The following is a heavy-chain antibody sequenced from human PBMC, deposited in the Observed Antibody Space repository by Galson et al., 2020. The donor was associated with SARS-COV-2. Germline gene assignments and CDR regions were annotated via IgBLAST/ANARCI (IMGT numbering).Heavy chain of an antibody. D-gene: IGHD5-12*01. Sequence: TGGSLRLSCAASGFTFSSYAMHWVRQAPGKGLEWVAVISYDGSNKYYADSVKGRLTISRDNSKNTLYLQMNSLRAEDTAVYYCARDTSGYDCSYWGQGTLVTVSS. CDR3: ARDTSGYDCSY. CDR1: GFTFSSYA. V-gene: IGHV3-30-3*01. J-gene: IGHJ4*02. CDR2: ISYDGSNK.